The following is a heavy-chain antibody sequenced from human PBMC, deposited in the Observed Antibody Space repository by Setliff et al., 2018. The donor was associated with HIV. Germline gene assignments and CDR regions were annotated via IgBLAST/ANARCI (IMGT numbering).Heavy chain of an antibody. Sequence: SVKVSCKASGDIFSRYGISWVRQAPGQGLEWMGGIIPIYGTANSAQKFQGRVMITADESTSTAYMELSTLRSEDTAVYFCARDGGYSGHQWFGDAFDIWGQGTMVTVSS. CDR3: ARDGGYSGHQWFGDAFDI. V-gene: IGHV1-69*13. CDR1: GDIFSRYG. D-gene: IGHD5-12*01. J-gene: IGHJ3*02. CDR2: IIPIYGTA.